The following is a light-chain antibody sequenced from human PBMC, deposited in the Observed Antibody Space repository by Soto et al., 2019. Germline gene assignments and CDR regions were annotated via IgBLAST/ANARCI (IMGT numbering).Light chain of an antibody. CDR1: SSDVGGYNY. CDR3: SSYTSSSTLL. J-gene: IGLJ2*01. Sequence: QSALTQPASVSGSPGQSITISCTGTSSDVGGYNYVSWYQQQPGKAPKLMIYAVSNRPSGVSNRFSGSTSGNTASLTISGLQDEDEADYYCSSYTSSSTLLFGGGTKLTVL. V-gene: IGLV2-14*01. CDR2: AVS.